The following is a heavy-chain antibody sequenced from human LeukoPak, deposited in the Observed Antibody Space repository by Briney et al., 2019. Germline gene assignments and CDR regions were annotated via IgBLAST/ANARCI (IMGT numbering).Heavy chain of an antibody. CDR2: INPNSGGT. Sequence: ASVKVSCKASGYTFTGYYMHWVRQAPGQGLEWMGWINPNSGGTNYAQKFQGRVTMTRDTSISTAYMELSRLRSDGTAVYYCARELYSSSWYDYWGQGTLVTVSS. CDR3: ARELYSSSWYDY. CDR1: GYTFTGYY. V-gene: IGHV1-2*02. D-gene: IGHD6-13*01. J-gene: IGHJ4*02.